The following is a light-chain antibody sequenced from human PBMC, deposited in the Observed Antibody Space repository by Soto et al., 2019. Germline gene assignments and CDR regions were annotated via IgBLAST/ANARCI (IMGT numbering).Light chain of an antibody. V-gene: IGKV1-39*01. Sequence: DIQMTQSPSSLSASVGDRVTITCRASRSISNYLNWYQHKSGKAPRLLIYAASSLQVGVPSRFSGSGTGTAFTLTITSLQPEDSATYYCQQSYSVPRFGHGPRVDLK. CDR2: AAS. CDR1: RSISNY. J-gene: IGKJ1*01. CDR3: QQSYSVPR.